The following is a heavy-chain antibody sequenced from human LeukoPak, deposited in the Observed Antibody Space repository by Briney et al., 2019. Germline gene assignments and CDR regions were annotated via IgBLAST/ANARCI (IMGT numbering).Heavy chain of an antibody. Sequence: SETLSLTCAVYGGSFSGYYWSWIRQPPGKGLEWIGEINHSGSTSYNPSLKSRVTISVDTSTNQFSLRLSSVTAADTAVYYCARHGGGLVATAGIDYWGQGTLVIVSS. CDR1: GGSFSGYY. V-gene: IGHV4-34*01. D-gene: IGHD6-13*01. CDR2: INHSGST. J-gene: IGHJ4*02. CDR3: ARHGGGLVATAGIDY.